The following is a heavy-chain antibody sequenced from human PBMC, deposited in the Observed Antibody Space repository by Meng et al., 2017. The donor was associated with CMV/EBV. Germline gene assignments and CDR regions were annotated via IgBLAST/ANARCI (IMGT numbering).Heavy chain of an antibody. Sequence: CKGSGYSFTSYWISWVRQMPGKGLEWMGRIDPSDSYTNYSTSFQGHVTISTDKSISTAYLQWSSLKASDTAMYYCARAIVTAVSWFDPWGQGTLVTVSS. CDR3: ARAIVTAVSWFDP. J-gene: IGHJ5*02. CDR2: IDPSDSYT. V-gene: IGHV5-10-1*01. D-gene: IGHD2-2*01. CDR1: GYSFTSYW.